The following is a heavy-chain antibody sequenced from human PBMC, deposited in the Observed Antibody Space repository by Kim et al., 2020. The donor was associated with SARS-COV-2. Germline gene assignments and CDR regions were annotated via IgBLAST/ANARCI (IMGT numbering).Heavy chain of an antibody. CDR3: AKDPLQYARDCYPNWFDP. CDR2: ITASADNT. V-gene: IGHV3-23*01. CDR1: GLTFSNYA. D-gene: IGHD2-2*01. J-gene: IGHJ5*02. Sequence: GGSLRLSCAAPGLTFSNYAMSWVRQAPGKGLEWVSGITASADNTYYADSVKGRFTISRDKSKNTLFLHLSGLTVEDTAIYYCAKDPLQYARDCYPNWFDP.